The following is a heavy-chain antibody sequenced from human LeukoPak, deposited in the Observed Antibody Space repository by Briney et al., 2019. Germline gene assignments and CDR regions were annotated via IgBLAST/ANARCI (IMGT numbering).Heavy chain of an antibody. CDR1: GFTFSNYW. J-gene: IGHJ4*02. CDR3: ASLRSTMVRGVIDY. CDR2: IKQDGSEK. Sequence: PGGSLRLSCVASGFTFSNYWMSWVRQAPGKGLEWVANIKQDGSEKYCVDSVRGRFTISRDNAKNSLYLQMNSLRAEDTAVYYCASLRSTMVRGVIDYWGQGTLVTVSS. V-gene: IGHV3-7*01. D-gene: IGHD3-10*01.